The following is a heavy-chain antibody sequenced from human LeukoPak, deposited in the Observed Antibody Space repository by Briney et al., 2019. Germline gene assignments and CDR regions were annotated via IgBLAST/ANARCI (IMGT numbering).Heavy chain of an antibody. Sequence: GGSLRLPCAASGFTFSSHSMHWVRQAPGKGLEWVSSITSSSNSIYYADSVKGRFTTSRDNAKNSLYLQMNSLRAEDTAVYYCARDGGYGSGSYGYWGQGTLVIVSS. CDR1: GFTFSSHS. J-gene: IGHJ4*02. V-gene: IGHV3-21*01. CDR3: ARDGGYGSGSYGY. CDR2: ITSSSNSI. D-gene: IGHD3-10*01.